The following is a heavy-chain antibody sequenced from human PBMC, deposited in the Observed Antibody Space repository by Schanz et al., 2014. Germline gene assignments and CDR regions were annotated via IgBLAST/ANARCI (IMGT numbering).Heavy chain of an antibody. CDR1: GFNFGSYA. CDR2: ISGSGSHT. Sequence: EVQLVESGGGLVQPGGSLRLSCAASGFNFGSYAMSWVRQAPGKGLEWVSAISGSGSHTYYADSVKGRFTISRDNAKYTLYLQMNSLRAEDTAVYYCVKLPGATGTTSHXXYWGQGTLXXVSS. V-gene: IGHV3-23*04. D-gene: IGHD1-1*01. J-gene: IGHJ4*02. CDR3: VKLPGATGTTSHXXY.